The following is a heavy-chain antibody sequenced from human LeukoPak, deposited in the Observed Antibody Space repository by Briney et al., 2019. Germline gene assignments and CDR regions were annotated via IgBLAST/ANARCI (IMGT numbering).Heavy chain of an antibody. Sequence: PSGTLSLTCAVSGGSISSSNWWSWVRQPPGKGLEWIGEICHSGSTNYNPSLKSRVTISLDKSKNHFSLNLSSVTAADSAMYYCARASHWNQLHYFDYWGQGTLVTVSS. CDR1: GGSISSSNW. J-gene: IGHJ4*02. V-gene: IGHV4-4*02. CDR2: ICHSGST. D-gene: IGHD1-1*01. CDR3: ARASHWNQLHYFDY.